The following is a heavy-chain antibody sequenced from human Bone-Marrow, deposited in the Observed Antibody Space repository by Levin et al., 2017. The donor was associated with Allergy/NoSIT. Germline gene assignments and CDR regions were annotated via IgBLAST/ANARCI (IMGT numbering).Heavy chain of an antibody. CDR3: THSRSDWFDP. V-gene: IGHV2-5*02. CDR1: GFLLSTSGMS. D-gene: IGHD3-3*01. J-gene: IGHJ5*02. Sequence: SGPTLVKPTQTLTLTCTFSGFLLSTSGMSVGWIRQPPGKALEWLALIYWDDDKRYSPSLKSRHTITTDTSKNQVGLTMTNMDPVDTATYYCTHSRSDWFDPWGQGTLVTVSS. CDR2: IYWDDDK.